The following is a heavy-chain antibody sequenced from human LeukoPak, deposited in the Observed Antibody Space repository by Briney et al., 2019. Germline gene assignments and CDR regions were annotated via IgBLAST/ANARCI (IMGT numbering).Heavy chain of an antibody. CDR3: ARDGGGRPGHRDGYNWAAFDI. CDR1: GYTLTDVS. J-gene: IGHJ3*02. Sequence: GASVKVSCKVSGYTLTDVSMHWVRQAPGKGLEWLGGFDPEDDETVYAQELQDRVTMTEDSSTDTAYMELSSLRSEDTAVYYCARDGGGRPGHRDGYNWAAFDIWGQGTIVTVSS. D-gene: IGHD5-24*01. V-gene: IGHV1-24*01. CDR2: FDPEDDET.